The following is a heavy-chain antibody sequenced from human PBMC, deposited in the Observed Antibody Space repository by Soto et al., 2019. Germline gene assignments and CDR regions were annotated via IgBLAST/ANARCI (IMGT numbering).Heavy chain of an antibody. D-gene: IGHD2-2*01. CDR1: GGTFSRYS. Sequence: QVQLVQSGAEVKKPGSSVKVSCKASGGTFSRYSITWVRQAPGHGLEWIGRIIPIFGIASYAQKFQGRVTITADESTSTASMGLSSLRSDDTAVYYCAREDRDRETGLVPAAIAGMDVWGQGTTVTVSS. CDR3: AREDRDRETGLVPAAIAGMDV. V-gene: IGHV1-69*08. J-gene: IGHJ6*02. CDR2: IIPIFGIA.